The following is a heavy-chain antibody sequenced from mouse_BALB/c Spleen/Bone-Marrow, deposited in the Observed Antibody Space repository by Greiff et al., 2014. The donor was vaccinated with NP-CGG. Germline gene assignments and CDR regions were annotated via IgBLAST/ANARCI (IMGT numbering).Heavy chain of an antibody. CDR3: ARIYYYGRDY. CDR1: GYTFTNYW. Sequence: VQLQESGAELAKPGASVKMSYKASGYTFTNYWMHWVKQRPGQGLEWIGYINLSTGYTEYNQKFKDKATLTADKSSSTAYMQLSSLTSEDSAVYYCARIYYYGRDYWGQGTTLTVSS. CDR2: INLSTGYT. D-gene: IGHD1-1*01. J-gene: IGHJ2*01. V-gene: IGHV1-7*01.